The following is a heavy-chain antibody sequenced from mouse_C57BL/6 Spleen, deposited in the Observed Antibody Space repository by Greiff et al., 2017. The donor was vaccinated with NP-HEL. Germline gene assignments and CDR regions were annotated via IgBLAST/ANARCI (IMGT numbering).Heavy chain of an antibody. CDR1: GYTFTSYW. V-gene: IGHV1-52*01. J-gene: IGHJ1*03. D-gene: IGHD1-1*01. Sequence: QVQLKQPGAELVRPGSSVKLSCKASGYTFTSYWMHWVKQRPIQGLEWIGNIDPSDSETHYNQKFKDKATLTVDKSSSTAYMQLSSLTSEDSAVYYCAKDRGYYGSRWYFDVWGTGTTVTVSS. CDR2: IDPSDSET. CDR3: AKDRGYYGSRWYFDV.